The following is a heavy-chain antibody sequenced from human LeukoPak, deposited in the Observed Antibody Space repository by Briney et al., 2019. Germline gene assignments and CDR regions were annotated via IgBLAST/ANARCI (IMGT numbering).Heavy chain of an antibody. J-gene: IGHJ4*02. CDR2: IYYSGST. Sequence: SETLSLTCTVSGGSISSSSYYWGWIRQPPGKGLEWIGSIYYSGSTFYNPSLKSRVTISVDTSKNQFSMKLSSVTAADTAVYYCARQGSYYYGSGTYYNGHFDYWAQGTLVTVSS. V-gene: IGHV4-39*01. D-gene: IGHD3-10*01. CDR3: ARQGSYYYGSGTYYNGHFDY. CDR1: GGSISSSSYY.